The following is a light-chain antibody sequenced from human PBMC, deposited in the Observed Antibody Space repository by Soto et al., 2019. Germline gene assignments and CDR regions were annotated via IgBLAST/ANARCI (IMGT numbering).Light chain of an antibody. CDR2: GAS. J-gene: IGKJ2*01. CDR1: QSVSSSY. Sequence: EIVLTQSPGTLSLSPGERATPSCRASQSVSSSYLAWYQQKPGQAPRLLIYGASSRATGIPDRFSGSGSGTDFTLTIGRLEPEDFAVYYCQQYGSSPTYTFGQGTKLEIK. V-gene: IGKV3-20*01. CDR3: QQYGSSPTYT.